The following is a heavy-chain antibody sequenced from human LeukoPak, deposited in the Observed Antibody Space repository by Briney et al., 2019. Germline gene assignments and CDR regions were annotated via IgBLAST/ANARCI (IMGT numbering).Heavy chain of an antibody. D-gene: IGHD2-2*01. CDR2: ISAYNGNT. CDR1: GYTFTSYG. J-gene: IGHJ6*03. V-gene: IGHV1-18*01. CDR3: ARDHYCSSTSCYFPEYYYYYMDV. Sequence: GASVKVSCKASGYTFTSYGISWVRQAPGQGLEWMGWISAYNGNTNYAQKLQGRVTMTTDTSTSTAYMELRSLRSDDTAVYYCARDHYCSSTSCYFPEYYYYYMDVWGKGTTVTISS.